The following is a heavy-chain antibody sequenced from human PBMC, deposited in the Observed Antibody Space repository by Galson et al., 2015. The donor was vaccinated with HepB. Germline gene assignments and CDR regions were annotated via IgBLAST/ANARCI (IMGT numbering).Heavy chain of an antibody. V-gene: IGHV5-10-1*01. CDR2: IDPSDSYT. CDR1: GYSFTSYW. Sequence: QSGAEVKKPGESLRISCKGSGYSFTSYWISWVRQMPGKGLEWMGRIDPSDSYTNYSPSFQGHVTISADKSISTAYLRWSSLKASDTAMYYCARLAAAGTYQGKFDYWGQGTLVTVSS. CDR3: ARLAAAGTYQGKFDY. J-gene: IGHJ4*02. D-gene: IGHD6-13*01.